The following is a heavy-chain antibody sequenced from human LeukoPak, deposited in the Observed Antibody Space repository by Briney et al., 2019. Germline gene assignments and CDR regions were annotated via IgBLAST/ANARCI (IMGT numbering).Heavy chain of an antibody. J-gene: IGHJ4*02. CDR2: INPNSGGT. V-gene: IGHV1-2*02. Sequence: GASVKVSCKTSGYSFTDYYMHWVRQAPGQGLEWMGWINPNSGGTSSAQKFQGRVTMTRDTSITTVYMEVSWLTSDDTAIYYCARADRLHGGPYLIGPRGQGTLVTASS. D-gene: IGHD2-21*01. CDR1: GYSFTDYY. CDR3: ARADRLHGGPYLIGP.